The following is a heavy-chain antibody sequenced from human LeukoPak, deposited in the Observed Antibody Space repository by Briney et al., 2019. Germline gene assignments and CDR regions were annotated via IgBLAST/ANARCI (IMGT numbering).Heavy chain of an antibody. Sequence: SGGSLRLSCAASGFTFTNYAMSWVRQAPGKGLEWVSAISGSGDRTYYADSVKGRFTISRDNSKNRLYLQMNSLRAEDTAVYYCPILYSSSTSTDVWGKGTTVTVSS. V-gene: IGHV3-23*01. D-gene: IGHD6-6*01. CDR2: ISGSGDRT. J-gene: IGHJ6*04. CDR1: GFTFTNYA. CDR3: PILYSSSTSTDV.